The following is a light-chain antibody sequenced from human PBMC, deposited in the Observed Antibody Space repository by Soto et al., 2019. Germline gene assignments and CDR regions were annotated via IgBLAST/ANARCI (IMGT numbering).Light chain of an antibody. CDR2: GAS. CDR1: QSVSRSY. Sequence: EIVLTQSPGTLSLSPGERATLSCRASQSVSRSYLAWYQQKPGQAPRLXIYGASSRATGIPDRFSGSGSGTEFTLTISRLEPEDFAVYYCQQYGSSTITFGQGTRLEIK. J-gene: IGKJ5*01. CDR3: QQYGSSTIT. V-gene: IGKV3-20*01.